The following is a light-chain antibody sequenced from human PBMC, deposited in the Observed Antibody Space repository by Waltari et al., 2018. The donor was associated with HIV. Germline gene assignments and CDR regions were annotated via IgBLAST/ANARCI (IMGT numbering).Light chain of an antibody. CDR2: ADN. CDR3: QSYDSSSQV. Sequence: NFMLTQPHSVSESPGKTVTISCTRSSGIIASNYFKWYQQRPGSAPTTVIYADNQRPSGVPGRFSGSIDSSSNAASLTISGLKTEDEADYYCQSYDSSSQVFGGGTKLTVL. J-gene: IGLJ3*02. V-gene: IGLV6-57*03. CDR1: SGIIASNY.